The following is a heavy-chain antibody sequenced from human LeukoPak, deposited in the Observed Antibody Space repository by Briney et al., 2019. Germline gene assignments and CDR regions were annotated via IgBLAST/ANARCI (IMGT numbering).Heavy chain of an antibody. CDR1: GYTFTGYY. D-gene: IGHD3-3*01. CDR2: INPNSGGT. Sequence: GASVKVSCKASGYTFTGYYMHWVRQAPGQGLEWMGWINPNSGGTNYAQKFQGRVTMTRDTSISTAYMELSRLRSDDTAVYYCARDLGPKYYDFWSGYLVYWGQGTLVTDSS. V-gene: IGHV1-2*02. CDR3: ARDLGPKYYDFWSGYLVY. J-gene: IGHJ4*02.